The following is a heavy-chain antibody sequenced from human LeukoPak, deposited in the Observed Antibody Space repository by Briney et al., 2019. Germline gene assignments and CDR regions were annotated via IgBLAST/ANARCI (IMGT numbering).Heavy chain of an antibody. Sequence: SETLSLTCTVSGDSMSSGSYYWSWIRQPAGKGLEWIGRIYSSGSTNYNPSLKSRVTISVDTSKNQFSLRLTSVTAADAAVYYCARDCSGGNCYLGVIDYWGQGALVTVSS. V-gene: IGHV4-61*02. CDR2: IYSSGST. CDR1: GDSMSSGSYY. CDR3: ARDCSGGNCYLGVIDY. J-gene: IGHJ4*02. D-gene: IGHD2-15*01.